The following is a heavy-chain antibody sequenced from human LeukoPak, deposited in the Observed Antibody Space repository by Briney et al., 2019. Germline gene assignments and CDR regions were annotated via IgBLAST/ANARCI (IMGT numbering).Heavy chain of an antibody. CDR3: ASRPGIPVAGTRRFDF. J-gene: IGHJ4*02. Sequence: PSETLSLTCTVSGASITSSSYYWGWIRQPPGKGLEWIGSIYYSGKTSYNPSLKSRVTISVDTSKHRFSLNMTSVTAAHTAVYYCASRPGIPVAGTRRFDFWGQGTLVTVSS. CDR1: GASITSSSYY. V-gene: IGHV4-39*01. CDR2: IYYSGKT. D-gene: IGHD6-19*01.